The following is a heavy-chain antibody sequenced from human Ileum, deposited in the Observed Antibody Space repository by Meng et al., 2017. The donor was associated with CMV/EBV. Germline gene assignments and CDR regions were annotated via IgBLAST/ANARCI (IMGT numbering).Heavy chain of an antibody. CDR3: ARGNLRFLEWLPRGGFDY. D-gene: IGHD3-3*01. V-gene: IGHV3-48*03. CDR1: GFTFSSYE. CDR2: ISSSGSTI. Sequence: LSLTCAASGFTFSSYEMNWVRQAPGKGLEWVSYISSSGSTIYYADSVKGRFTISRDNAKNSLYLQMNSLRAEDTAVYYCARGNLRFLEWLPRGGFDYWGQGTLVTVSS. J-gene: IGHJ4*02.